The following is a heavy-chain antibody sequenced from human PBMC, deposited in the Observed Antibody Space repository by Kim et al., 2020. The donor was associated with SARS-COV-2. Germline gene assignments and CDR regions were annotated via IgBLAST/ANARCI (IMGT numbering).Heavy chain of an antibody. CDR2: SSSSSYI. J-gene: IGHJ4*02. Sequence: SSSSSYIYYADSVKGRFTISRDNAKNSLYLQMNSLRAEDTAVYYCARGDWWGQGTLVTVSS. CDR3: ARGDW. V-gene: IGHV3-21*01. D-gene: IGHD3-9*01.